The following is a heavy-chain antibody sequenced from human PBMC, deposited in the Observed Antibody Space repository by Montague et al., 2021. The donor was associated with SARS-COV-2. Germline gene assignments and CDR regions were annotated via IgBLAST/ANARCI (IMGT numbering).Heavy chain of an antibody. D-gene: IGHD2-2*01. CDR1: GGSISSYY. CDR2: IPYGEST. J-gene: IGHJ5*02. CDR3: ARRDGYCCSTRCPHWFDP. Sequence: SETLSLTCTVSGGSISSYYWSWIRQPPGKGLEWIGYIPYGESTNYNPSLKSRVTISVDTSKNQLSLKVTSVTAADTAVYYCARRDGYCCSTRCPHWFDPWGQGTLVTVSS. V-gene: IGHV4-59*01.